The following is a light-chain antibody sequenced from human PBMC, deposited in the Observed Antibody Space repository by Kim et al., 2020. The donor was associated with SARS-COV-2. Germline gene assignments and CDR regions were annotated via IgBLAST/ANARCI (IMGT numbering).Light chain of an antibody. CDR2: DAS. V-gene: IGKV1-5*01. Sequence: DIQMTQSPSTLSASVGDRVTISCRASQGISNFLAWYQQKPGTAPELLIYDASTLQRGVPSRFSGSGSGTDFSLTITSLQPNDSATYYCQQFKIYPRTFGQGTKLEI. J-gene: IGKJ2*01. CDR1: QGISNF. CDR3: QQFKIYPRT.